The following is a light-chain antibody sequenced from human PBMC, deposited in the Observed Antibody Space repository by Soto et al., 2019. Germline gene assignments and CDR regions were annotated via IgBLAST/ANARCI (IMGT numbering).Light chain of an antibody. CDR2: EVS. CDR1: SSDVGGYNY. J-gene: IGLJ3*02. V-gene: IGLV2-14*01. CDR3: SSYTSSSTRKV. Sequence: QSVLTQPASVSGSPGQTIAISCTGTSSDVGGYNYVSWYQQHPGKAPKLTIYEVSNRPSGVSNRFSGSKSGNTASLTISGFQAEDEADYYCSSYTSSSTRKVFCGGTKLTVL.